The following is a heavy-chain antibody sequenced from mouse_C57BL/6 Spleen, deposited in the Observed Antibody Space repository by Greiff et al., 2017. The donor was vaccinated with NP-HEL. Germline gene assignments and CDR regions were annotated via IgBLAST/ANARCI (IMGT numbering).Heavy chain of an antibody. D-gene: IGHD2-4*01. CDR3: ATSYDYDEYYFDY. Sequence: QVQLQQSGAELVRPGSSVKLSCKASGYTFTSYWMDWVKQRPGQGLEWIGNIYPSDSETHYNQKFKDKATLTVDKSSSTAYMQLSSLTSEDSAVYYCATSYDYDEYYFDYWGQGTTLTVSS. CDR1: GYTFTSYW. CDR2: IYPSDSET. V-gene: IGHV1-61*01. J-gene: IGHJ2*01.